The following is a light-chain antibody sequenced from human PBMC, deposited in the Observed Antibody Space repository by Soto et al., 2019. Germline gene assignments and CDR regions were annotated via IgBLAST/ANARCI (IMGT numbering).Light chain of an antibody. J-gene: IGKJ1*01. CDR1: QGIRND. CDR2: GAS. V-gene: IGKV1-6*01. Sequence: AIQMTQSPSSLSVSVGDRVTITCRASQGIRNDLAWFQKKPGKAPKLLIFGASSLQSGVPSRFSGSGSGTDFTLTISSLQPEDFATYYCLQDYSSRTFGQGTKVDIK. CDR3: LQDYSSRT.